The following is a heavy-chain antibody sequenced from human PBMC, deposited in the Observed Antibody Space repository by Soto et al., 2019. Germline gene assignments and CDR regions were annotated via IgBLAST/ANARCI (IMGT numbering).Heavy chain of an antibody. V-gene: IGHV3-7*01. CDR3: ATHRYCSGGTCYSGLDY. CDR2: IKQDGSEK. D-gene: IGHD2-15*01. Sequence: PGGSLRLSCAASGFIFSSYWMSWVRQAPGKGLEWVANIKQDGSEKYYVDSVKGRFTISRDNAKNSLYLQMNSLRAEDTAVFYCATHRYCSGGTCYSGLDYWGQGTLVTVSS. J-gene: IGHJ4*02. CDR1: GFIFSSYW.